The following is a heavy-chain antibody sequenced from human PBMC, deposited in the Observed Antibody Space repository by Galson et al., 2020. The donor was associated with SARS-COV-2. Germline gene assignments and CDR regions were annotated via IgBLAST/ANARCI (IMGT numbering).Heavy chain of an antibody. V-gene: IGHV1-2*04. D-gene: IGHD6-19*01. CDR1: GYTFTGYY. CDR2: INPNSGGT. Sequence: ASVKVSCKASGYTFTGYYMHWVRQAPGQGLEWMGWINPNSGGTNYAQKFQGWVTMTRDTSISTAYMELSRLRSDDTAVYYCAKVKPYSSGWNEYYFDYWGQGTLVTVSS. J-gene: IGHJ4*02. CDR3: AKVKPYSSGWNEYYFDY.